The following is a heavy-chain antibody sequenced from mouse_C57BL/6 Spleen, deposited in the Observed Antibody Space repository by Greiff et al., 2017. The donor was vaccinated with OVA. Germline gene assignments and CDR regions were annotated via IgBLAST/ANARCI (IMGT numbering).Heavy chain of an antibody. Sequence: EVKLMESGGDLVKPGGSLQLSCAASGFTFSSYGMSWVRQTPDKRLEWVATISSGGSYTYYPDSVKGRFTISRDNAKNTLYLQMSSLKSEDTAMYYCASTMVTTGWYFDVWGTGTTVTVSS. V-gene: IGHV5-6*01. CDR2: ISSGGSYT. J-gene: IGHJ1*03. CDR1: GFTFSSYG. D-gene: IGHD2-2*01. CDR3: ASTMVTTGWYFDV.